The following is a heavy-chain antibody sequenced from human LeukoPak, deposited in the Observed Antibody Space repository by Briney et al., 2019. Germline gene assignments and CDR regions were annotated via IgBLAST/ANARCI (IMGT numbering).Heavy chain of an antibody. Sequence: GGSLRLSCAASEFTSSDYYMSWIRQAPGKGLEWVSYISSSGSTIYYADSVKGRFTISRDNAKNSLYLQMNSLRAEDTAVYYCAREGIAVAGSRDWFDPWGQGTLVTVSS. D-gene: IGHD6-19*01. V-gene: IGHV3-11*04. CDR1: EFTSSDYY. CDR3: AREGIAVAGSRDWFDP. J-gene: IGHJ5*02. CDR2: ISSSGSTI.